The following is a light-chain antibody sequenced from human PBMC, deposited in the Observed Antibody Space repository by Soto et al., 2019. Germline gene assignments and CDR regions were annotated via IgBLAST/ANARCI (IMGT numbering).Light chain of an antibody. CDR2: GAS. CDR1: QTVPSSY. J-gene: IGKJ1*01. Sequence: IVLTHSPGTLSFSPWDRATLSFSASQTVPSSYLAWYQQKSGQTPRLLIYGASSRATGSPDRFSGSESGTDFTLTISKLEPEDFAVYYCQQYSSSPRTFGQGTKVDIK. V-gene: IGKV3-20*01. CDR3: QQYSSSPRT.